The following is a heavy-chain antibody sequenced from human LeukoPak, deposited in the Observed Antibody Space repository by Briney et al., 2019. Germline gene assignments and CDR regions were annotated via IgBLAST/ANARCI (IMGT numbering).Heavy chain of an antibody. CDR2: FNSDTGNT. Sequence: ASVKVSCKASGYTFTSYGISWVRQAPGQRLEWMGWFNSDTGNTDYSQKFQGRVTISRDTYANTAYMELNRLRPEDTAVFYCVRGGPNKSGWTLDYWGQGPLVTVSS. J-gene: IGHJ4*02. V-gene: IGHV1-3*01. CDR1: GYTFTSYG. D-gene: IGHD6-19*01. CDR3: VRGGPNKSGWTLDY.